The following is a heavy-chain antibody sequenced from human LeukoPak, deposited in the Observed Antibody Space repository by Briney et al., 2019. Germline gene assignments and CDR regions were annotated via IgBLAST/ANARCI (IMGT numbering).Heavy chain of an antibody. J-gene: IGHJ6*03. V-gene: IGHV4-61*02. Sequence: SGTLSLTCTVSGGSISSGSYYWSWIRQPAGKGLEWIGRIYSSGSTNYNPSLKSRVTISVDTSKNQFSLKLSSVTAADTAVYYCARDRGFMVRGSRRGYDDYYYYMDVWGKGTTVTISS. D-gene: IGHD3-10*01. CDR1: GGSISSGSYY. CDR3: ARDRGFMVRGSRRGYDDYYYYMDV. CDR2: IYSSGST.